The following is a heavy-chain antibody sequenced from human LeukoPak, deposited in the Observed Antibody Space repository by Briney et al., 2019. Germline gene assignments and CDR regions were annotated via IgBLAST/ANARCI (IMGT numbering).Heavy chain of an antibody. CDR2: IDPSDSYS. D-gene: IGHD3-22*01. J-gene: IGHJ2*01. Sequence: PGESLRISCKGSGYSFTSYWISWVRQMPGKGLAWMGRIDPSDSYSNYSPSFQGHVTISVDKSISTAYLHWSSLKASDTAMYYCARLYYYDSSGYYSPYWYFDLWGRGTLVTVSS. CDR1: GYSFTSYW. CDR3: ARLYYYDSSGYYSPYWYFDL. V-gene: IGHV5-10-1*01.